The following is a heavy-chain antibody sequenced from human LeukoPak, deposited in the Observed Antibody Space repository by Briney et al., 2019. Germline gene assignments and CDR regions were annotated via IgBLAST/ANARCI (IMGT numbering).Heavy chain of an antibody. CDR1: GFTFSSYG. CDR3: AKDPRGDWYFDL. J-gene: IGHJ2*01. CDR2: ISYDGSNK. V-gene: IGHV3-30*18. Sequence: GGSLRLSCAASGFTFSSYGMHWVRQAPGKGPEWVAVISYDGSNKYYADSVKGRFTISRDNSKNTLYLQMNSLRAEDTAVYYCAKDPRGDWYFDLWGRGTLVTVSS.